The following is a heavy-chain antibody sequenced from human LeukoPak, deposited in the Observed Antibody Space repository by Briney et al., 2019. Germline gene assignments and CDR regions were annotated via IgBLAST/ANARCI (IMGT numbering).Heavy chain of an antibody. Sequence: GGSLRLSCPAYGFTLSSYWMHWVRQAPGKGLGWVSRINSDGSSTSYADSVKGRFTISRDNAKNTLYLQMNSLRAEDTAVYYCAREYFDWFWGQGTLVTVSS. CDR2: INSDGSST. J-gene: IGHJ4*02. CDR1: GFTLSSYW. D-gene: IGHD3-9*01. V-gene: IGHV3-74*01. CDR3: AREYFDWF.